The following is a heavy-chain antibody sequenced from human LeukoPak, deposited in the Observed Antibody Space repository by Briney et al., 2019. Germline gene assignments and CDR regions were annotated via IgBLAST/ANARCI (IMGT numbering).Heavy chain of an antibody. CDR2: ISSSSSYI. J-gene: IGHJ3*02. V-gene: IGHV3-21*01. D-gene: IGHD3-10*01. CDR3: ARDPGGGPSAFDI. CDR1: GFTFSSYS. Sequence: GGSLRLSCAASGFTFSSYSMNWVRQAPGKGLEWVSSISSSSSYIYYADSVKGRFTISRDNAKNSLYLQMNSLRAEDTAVYYCARDPGGGPSAFDIWGQGTMVTVSS.